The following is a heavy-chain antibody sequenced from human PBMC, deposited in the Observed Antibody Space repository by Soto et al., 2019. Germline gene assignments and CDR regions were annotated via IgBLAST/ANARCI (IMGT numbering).Heavy chain of an antibody. CDR3: ASFRGWSGYYELIDY. J-gene: IGHJ4*02. CDR1: GGSISSGGYY. Sequence: SETLSLTCTVSGGSISSGGYYWSWIRQHPGKGLEWIGYIYYSGSTYYNPSLKSRVTISVDTSKNQFSLKLSSVTAADTAVYYCASFRGWSGYYELIDYWGQGTLVTSPQ. V-gene: IGHV4-31*03. CDR2: IYYSGST. D-gene: IGHD3-3*01.